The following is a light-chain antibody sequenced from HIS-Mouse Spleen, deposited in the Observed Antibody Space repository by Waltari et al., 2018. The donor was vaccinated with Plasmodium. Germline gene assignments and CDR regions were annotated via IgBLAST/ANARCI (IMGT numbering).Light chain of an antibody. CDR1: QSISSY. CDR2: AAS. J-gene: IGKJ1*01. Sequence: DIQMTQSPSSLSASVGARVTITCRASQSISSYLNWYQQKPGKAPKLLIYAASSLQSGVPSRFSGSGSGTDFTLTISSLQPEDCATYYGQQSYSTWTCGQGTKVEIK. V-gene: IGKV1-39*01. CDR3: QQSYSTWT.